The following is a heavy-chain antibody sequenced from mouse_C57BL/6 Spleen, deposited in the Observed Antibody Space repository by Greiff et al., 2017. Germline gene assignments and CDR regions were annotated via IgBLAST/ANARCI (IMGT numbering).Heavy chain of an antibody. V-gene: IGHV3-6*01. D-gene: IGHD2-4*01. Sequence: EVKLQESGPGLVKPSQSLSLTCSVTGYSITSGYYWNWIRQFPGNKLEWMGYISYDGSNNYNPSLKNRIPITRDTSKNQFFLKLNSVTTEDTATYYCARDRNDYDWSAMDYWGQGTSVTVSS. CDR2: ISYDGSN. CDR3: ARDRNDYDWSAMDY. J-gene: IGHJ4*01. CDR1: GYSITSGYY.